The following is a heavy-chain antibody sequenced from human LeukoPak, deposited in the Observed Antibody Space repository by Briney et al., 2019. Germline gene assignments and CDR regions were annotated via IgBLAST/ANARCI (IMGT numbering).Heavy chain of an antibody. D-gene: IGHD3-22*01. Sequence: SETLSLTCTVSGGSISSSSYYWGWIRQPPGKGLEWIGSIHYSGSTHYSPSLKSRVTMSVDTSKNQFSLKLSSVTAADTAVYFCARDRYYYDSSGYSLFDYWGQGTLVTVSS. J-gene: IGHJ4*02. CDR3: ARDRYYYDSSGYSLFDY. CDR1: GGSISSSSYY. CDR2: IHYSGST. V-gene: IGHV4-39*07.